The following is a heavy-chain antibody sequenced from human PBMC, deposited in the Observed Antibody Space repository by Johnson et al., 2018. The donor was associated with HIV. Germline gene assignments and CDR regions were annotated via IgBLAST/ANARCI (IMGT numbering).Heavy chain of an antibody. J-gene: IGHJ3*02. CDR1: GFTFDDYD. D-gene: IGHD6-13*01. CDR2: INWNGGST. Sequence: VQLVESGGGVVRPGGSLRLSCAASGFTFDDYDMTWVRQAPGKGLEWVSGINWNGGSTGYADSVKGRFTISRDNSDNTLFLQMNSLRADDTAMYYCALSTSWSIAFDIWGQGTMVTVSS. CDR3: ALSTSWSIAFDI. V-gene: IGHV3-20*04.